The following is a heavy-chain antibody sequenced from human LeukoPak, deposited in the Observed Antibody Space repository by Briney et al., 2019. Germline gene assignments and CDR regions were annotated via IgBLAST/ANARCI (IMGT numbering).Heavy chain of an antibody. V-gene: IGHV3-23*01. CDR2: FTSSSDT. CDR1: GFTFTSYA. CDR3: AKRFSQGGGLGYFFDN. D-gene: IGHD3-3*01. Sequence: GGSLRLSCAASGFTFTSYALSWVRQAPAKRLEWVSIFTSSSDTYYADAVQGRFTISRDISKNTLHLQMNSLRADDTAVYYCAKRFSQGGGLGYFFDNWGQGTPVTVSS. J-gene: IGHJ4*02.